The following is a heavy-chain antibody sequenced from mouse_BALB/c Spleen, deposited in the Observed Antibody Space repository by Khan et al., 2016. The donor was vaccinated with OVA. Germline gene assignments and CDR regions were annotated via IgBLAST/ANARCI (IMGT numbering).Heavy chain of an antibody. CDR2: IAPGSGST. V-gene: IGHV1S41*01. Sequence: DLVKPGASVKLSCKASGYTFTSYWINWIKQRPGQGLECIGRIAPGSGSTYYNEIFKGKATLTVDTSSRTAYIQLSSLSSADSAVYCCARENNYGNSYYAMDYWGQGTSVTVSS. J-gene: IGHJ4*01. D-gene: IGHD2-1*01. CDR1: GYTFTSYW. CDR3: ARENNYGNSYYAMDY.